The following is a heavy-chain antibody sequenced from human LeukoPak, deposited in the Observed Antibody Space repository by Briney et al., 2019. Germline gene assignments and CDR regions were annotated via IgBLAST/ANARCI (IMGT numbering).Heavy chain of an antibody. CDR1: GFTVSTYY. CDR3: ARHRGLKWGQFDY. J-gene: IGHJ4*02. D-gene: IGHD7-27*01. Sequence: PGRTLTLSCSASGFTVSTYYMAWVRQAPGTGLEWVSLIYSGGTTCYAASVKGRFTISRDKSNNPLYLQMSSLRVEDTAVYYCARHRGLKWGQFDYWGQGALVTVSS. CDR2: IYSGGTT. V-gene: IGHV3-66*04.